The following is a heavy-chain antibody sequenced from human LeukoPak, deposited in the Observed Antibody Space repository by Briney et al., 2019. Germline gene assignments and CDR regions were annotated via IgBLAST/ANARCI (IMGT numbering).Heavy chain of an antibody. CDR3: ARDYADYVGYFFFDY. Sequence: GGSLRLSCAASGFTFNNYAMNWVRQAPGKGLEWVSSISGGGEITYYADSAKGRFTISRDNSQNTLYLQMNSLRAEDTAVYYCARDYADYVGYFFFDYWSQGTLVTVSS. CDR2: ISGGGEIT. D-gene: IGHD4-17*01. J-gene: IGHJ4*02. CDR1: GFTFNNYA. V-gene: IGHV3-23*01.